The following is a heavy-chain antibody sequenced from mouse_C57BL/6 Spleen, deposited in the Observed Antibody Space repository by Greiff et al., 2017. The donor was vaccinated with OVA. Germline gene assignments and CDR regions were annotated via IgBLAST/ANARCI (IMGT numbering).Heavy chain of an antibody. V-gene: IGHV3-1*01. D-gene: IGHD2-4*01. J-gene: IGHJ3*01. Sequence: VQLKESGPGMVKPSQSLSLTCTVTGYSITSGYDWHWIRHFPGNKLEWMGYISYSGSTNYNPSLKSRISITHDTSKNHFFLKLNSVTTEDTATYYCARGGDYDVGFAYWGQGTLVTVSA. CDR1: GYSITSGYD. CDR3: ARGGDYDVGFAY. CDR2: ISYSGST.